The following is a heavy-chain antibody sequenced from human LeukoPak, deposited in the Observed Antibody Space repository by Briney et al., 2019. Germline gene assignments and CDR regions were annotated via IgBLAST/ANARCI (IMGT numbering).Heavy chain of an antibody. CDR2: INHSGST. Sequence: SETLSLTCAVYGGSFSGYYWSWIRQPPGKGLEWIGEINHSGSTNYNPSLKSRVTISVDTSKNQFSLKLSSVTAADTAVYYCARGRAPFDYWGQGTLVTVSS. J-gene: IGHJ4*02. CDR3: ARGRAPFDY. CDR1: GGSFSGYY. V-gene: IGHV4-34*01.